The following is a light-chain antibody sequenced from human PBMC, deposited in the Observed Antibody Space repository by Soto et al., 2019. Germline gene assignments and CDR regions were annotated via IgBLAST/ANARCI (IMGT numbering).Light chain of an antibody. CDR3: MQSTQFPHDT. V-gene: IGKV2-24*01. CDR1: QSLLHSDGNTY. CDR2: KSS. J-gene: IGKJ2*01. Sequence: DIVMTQTPLSSPVTPGQPASISCRSSQSLLHSDGNTYLSWLQQRPGQPPRLLIYKSSNRFSGVLDRICGSGAGTDFTLENSRVEEDDVGIYYCMQSTQFPHDTFGQGTKLEI.